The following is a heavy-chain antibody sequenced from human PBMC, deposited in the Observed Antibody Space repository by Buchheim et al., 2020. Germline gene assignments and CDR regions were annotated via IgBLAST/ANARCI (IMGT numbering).Heavy chain of an antibody. CDR1: GASVSSAIYY. V-gene: IGHV4-39*01. J-gene: IGHJ4*02. Sequence: QLQILESGPGLVKPSETLSLSCTVSGASVSSAIYYWGWIRQSPGKGLEWVGSIFDGGGTQYNPSLKSRVTIEVDMPKNQLSLELTSVTAADTAVYFCVRSISWYFEHWGQGT. CDR2: IFDGGGT. D-gene: IGHD2/OR15-2a*01. CDR3: VRSISWYFEH.